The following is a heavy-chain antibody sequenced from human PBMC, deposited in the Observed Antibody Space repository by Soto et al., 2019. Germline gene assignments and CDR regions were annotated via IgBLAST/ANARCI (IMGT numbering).Heavy chain of an antibody. Sequence: GGSLRLSCAASGFTFSSYGMHWVRQAPGKGLEWVAVISYDGSNKYYADSVKGRFTISRDNSKNTLYLQMNSLRAEDTAVYYCAKDSGHRVGLRAVAGSWGQGTLVTVSS. J-gene: IGHJ5*02. CDR1: GFTFSSYG. D-gene: IGHD6-19*01. V-gene: IGHV3-30*18. CDR3: AKDSGHRVGLRAVAGS. CDR2: ISYDGSNK.